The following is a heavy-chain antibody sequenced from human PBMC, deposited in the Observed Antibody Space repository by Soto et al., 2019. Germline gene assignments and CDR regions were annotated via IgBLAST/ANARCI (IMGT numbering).Heavy chain of an antibody. J-gene: IGHJ6*02. CDR1: GGSISSGGYY. CDR2: IYHSGYT. CDR3: AKWEGLGSDYYYYAMDF. V-gene: IGHV4-31*03. Sequence: PSETLSLTCTVSGGSISSGGYYWTWIRQHPGKGLEWIAYIYHSGYTFYNPSIKSRVTMSVDTSKNQFALKLRSVTAADTAVYDCAKWEGLGSDYYYYAMDFWGQGTTVTVSS. D-gene: IGHD1-26*01.